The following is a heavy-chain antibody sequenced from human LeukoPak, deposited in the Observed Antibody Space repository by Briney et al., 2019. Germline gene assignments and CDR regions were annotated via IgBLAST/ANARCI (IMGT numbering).Heavy chain of an antibody. CDR3: ARDRGETYDFWSGSPPNWFDP. CDR2: ITGDCGST. CDR1: GLTFSSNW. D-gene: IGHD3-3*01. J-gene: IGHJ5*02. Sequence: GGSLRLSRAASGLTFSSNWLHWVRQAPGKGLVWVSFITGDCGSTNYADSVKGRFTISRDNAKNSLYLQMNSLRAEDTAVYYCARDRGETYDFWSGSPPNWFDPWGQGTLVTVSS. V-gene: IGHV3-74*01.